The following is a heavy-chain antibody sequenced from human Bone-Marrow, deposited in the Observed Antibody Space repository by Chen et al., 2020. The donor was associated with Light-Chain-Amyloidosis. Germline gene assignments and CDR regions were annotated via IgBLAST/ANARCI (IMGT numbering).Heavy chain of an antibody. CDR1: GDSISSSNYY. J-gene: IGHJ5*02. D-gene: IGHD3-3*01. V-gene: IGHV4-39*01. Sequence: QLQLQESGPGLVKPSETLSLTCTVSGDSISSSNYYWGWICQPPGKGLEWIGSIYYSGSTYYDPSLKSRVTLSVDTSKNQFSLKLSSVTAADTAVYYCAGWDFWSRFYPNPWGQGTLVTVSS. CDR3: AGWDFWSRFYPNP. CDR2: IYYSGST.